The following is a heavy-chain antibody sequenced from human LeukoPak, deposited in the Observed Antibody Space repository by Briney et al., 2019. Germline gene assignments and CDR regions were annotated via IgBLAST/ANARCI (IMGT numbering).Heavy chain of an antibody. CDR3: ARDPDDYGDY. D-gene: IGHD1-14*01. V-gene: IGHV3-23*01. J-gene: IGHJ4*02. Sequence: PGGSLRLSCEASGFTFSSYAMSWVRQAPGKGLEWVSVISGSGGSTYYADSVKGRFTIPRDNSKNTLYLQMNSLRAEDTAVYYCARDPDDYGDYWGQGTLVTVSS. CDR1: GFTFSSYA. CDR2: ISGSGGST.